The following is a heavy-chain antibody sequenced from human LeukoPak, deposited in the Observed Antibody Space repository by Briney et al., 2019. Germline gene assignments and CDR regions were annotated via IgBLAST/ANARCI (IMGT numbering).Heavy chain of an antibody. Sequence: PGGSLRLSCAASGFTFSSYAMHWVRQAPGKGLEWVAVISYDGSNKYYADSVKGRFTISRDNSKNTLYLQMNSLRAEDTAVYYCAKGPRYDSSGYDDYYFDYWGQGTLVTVSS. CDR1: GFTFSSYA. CDR2: ISYDGSNK. D-gene: IGHD3-22*01. J-gene: IGHJ4*02. CDR3: AKGPRYDSSGYDDYYFDY. V-gene: IGHV3-30*18.